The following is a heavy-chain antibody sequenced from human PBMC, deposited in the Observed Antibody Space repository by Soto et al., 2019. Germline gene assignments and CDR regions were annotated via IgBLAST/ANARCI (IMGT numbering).Heavy chain of an antibody. CDR3: ATGSKTLDY. D-gene: IGHD6-13*01. Sequence: QAQLVQSGAEVKKPGASVKVSCKASGYTLSTYDINWVRQAAGQGLEWMGWMDSYTGNTGYAQEFQGRLIMTRDTSINAAYMELSSLQSEDTAVYFCATGSKTLDYWGQGTLVTVSS. J-gene: IGHJ4*02. V-gene: IGHV1-8*01. CDR2: MDSYTGNT. CDR1: GYTLSTYD.